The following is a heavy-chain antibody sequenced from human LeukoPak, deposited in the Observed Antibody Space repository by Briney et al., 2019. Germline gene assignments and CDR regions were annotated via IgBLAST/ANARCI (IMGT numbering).Heavy chain of an antibody. J-gene: IGHJ1*01. V-gene: IGHV4-39*07. D-gene: IGHD6-13*01. CDR3: ARVKQLVHRAECFQH. CDR1: GDSISSSSYY. Sequence: PSETLSLTCTVSGDSISSSSYYWGWIRQPPGKGLEWIGSTYYSGSTYYNPSLKSRVTISVDTSKNQFSLKLSSVTAADTAVYYCARVKQLVHRAECFQHWGQGTLVTVSS. CDR2: TYYSGST.